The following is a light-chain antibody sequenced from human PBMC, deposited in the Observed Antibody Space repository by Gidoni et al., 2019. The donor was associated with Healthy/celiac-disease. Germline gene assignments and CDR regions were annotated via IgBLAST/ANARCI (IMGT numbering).Light chain of an antibody. Sequence: EIVLTQSPGTRSLSPGERATLSCRASQSVSSSYLAWYQQKPGQAPRLLIYGASSRATGIPHRFSGSWSGTDFTLTISRLEPEDFAVYYCQQYGSSPYTFGQGTKLEIK. V-gene: IGKV3-20*01. CDR2: GAS. CDR1: QSVSSSY. CDR3: QQYGSSPYT. J-gene: IGKJ2*01.